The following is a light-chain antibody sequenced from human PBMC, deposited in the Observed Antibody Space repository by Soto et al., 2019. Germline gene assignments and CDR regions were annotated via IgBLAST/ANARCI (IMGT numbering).Light chain of an antibody. V-gene: IGLV1-47*02. CDR3: AAWDDSLSAYVI. CDR2: SDN. CDR1: SSNIGRNF. Sequence: QSVLTQPPSVSGNPGQRVTLSCSGSSSNIGRNFVYWYQQFPGTAPKLLIYSDNQRPSGVPDRFSGSKSGTSASLAISGLRSEDEADYYCAAWDDSLSAYVIFGGGTKLTVL. J-gene: IGLJ2*01.